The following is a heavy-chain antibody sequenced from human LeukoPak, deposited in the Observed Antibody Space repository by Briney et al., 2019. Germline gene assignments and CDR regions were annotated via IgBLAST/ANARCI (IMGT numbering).Heavy chain of an antibody. V-gene: IGHV3-30-3*01. D-gene: IGHD2-15*01. Sequence: GGSLRLSCAASGFTFSGYAMHWVRQAPGKGLEWVAIISYDGSNKYYADSVKGRFTISRDNSKNTLYLQMNCLRGGDTAVYYCARGQRDIVVVDAHYLDLWGQGTLVTVSS. CDR2: ISYDGSNK. J-gene: IGHJ4*02. CDR1: GFTFSGYA. CDR3: ARGQRDIVVVDAHYLDL.